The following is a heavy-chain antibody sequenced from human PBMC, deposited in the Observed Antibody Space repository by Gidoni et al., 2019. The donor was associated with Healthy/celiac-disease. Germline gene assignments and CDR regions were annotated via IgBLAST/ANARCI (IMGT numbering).Heavy chain of an antibody. J-gene: IGHJ5*02. Sequence: EVQLLESGGGLVQPGGSMRLSCAASGFTFSSYAMSWGRQAPGKGLEWVSAISGSGGSPYYADSVKGRFTISRDNSKNTLYLQMNSLRAEDTAVYYCAGSYGEGYNWFDPWGQGTLVTVSS. CDR1: GFTFSSYA. V-gene: IGHV3-23*01. CDR3: AGSYGEGYNWFDP. CDR2: ISGSGGSP. D-gene: IGHD4-17*01.